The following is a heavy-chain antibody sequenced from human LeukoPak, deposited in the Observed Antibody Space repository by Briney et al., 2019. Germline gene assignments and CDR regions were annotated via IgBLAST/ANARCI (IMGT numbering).Heavy chain of an antibody. D-gene: IGHD2-8*02. CDR1: GFSFTRYG. J-gene: IGHJ6*03. CDR3: AKDLLYCTDTTCRDFFYYYMDL. CDR2: IRYDGSNK. Sequence: TGGSLRLSCAASGFSFTRYGIHWVRQAPGKGLEWVTFIRYDGSNKYYADSVKGRSTISRDNSKNTVYLQMNSLRAEDTAMYYCAKDLLYCTDTTCRDFFYYYMDLWGKGTTVTVSS. V-gene: IGHV3-30*02.